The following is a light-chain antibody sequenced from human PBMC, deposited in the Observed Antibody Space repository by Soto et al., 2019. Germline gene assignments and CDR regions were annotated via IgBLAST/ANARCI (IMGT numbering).Light chain of an antibody. V-gene: IGKV3-20*01. Sequence: ESVLTQSPGTLSLSPGERATLSCRASQSVSSNYLAWYQQKPGQAPRLLIYGASSRATGIPDRFSGSGSGTDFTLTISRLEPADFAVYYCQQYGSSPRTFGQGTKVEIK. CDR1: QSVSSNY. CDR3: QQYGSSPRT. J-gene: IGKJ1*01. CDR2: GAS.